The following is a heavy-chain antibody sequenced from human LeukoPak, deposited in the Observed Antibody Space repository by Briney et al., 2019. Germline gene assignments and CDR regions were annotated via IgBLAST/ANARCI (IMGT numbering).Heavy chain of an antibody. CDR3: ARPLVSSGHYSRIDY. J-gene: IGHJ4*02. Sequence: GESLKISCKGSGYTFTNYWIGWVRQMPGKGLEWMGIIYPDDSDIRYSPSFQGQVTISADKSIGTAYLQWNSLKASDTAMYYCARPLVSSGHYSRIDYWGQGTLVTVSS. V-gene: IGHV5-51*01. CDR1: GYTFTNYW. D-gene: IGHD3-22*01. CDR2: IYPDDSDI.